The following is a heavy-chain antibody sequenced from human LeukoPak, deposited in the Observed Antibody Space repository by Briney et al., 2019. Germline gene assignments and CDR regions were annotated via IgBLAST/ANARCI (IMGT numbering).Heavy chain of an antibody. J-gene: IGHJ4*02. Sequence: GESLKISGKGSGYSFTSYWIGWVRQMPGKGLGWMGIIYPGDSDNRYSPSLQGPVTSSADKSISTAYLQWSSLKAADTAMYYCATLGGFDYGDYAFDYWGQGTLVTVSS. CDR3: ATLGGFDYGDYAFDY. D-gene: IGHD4-17*01. CDR2: IYPGDSDN. V-gene: IGHV5-51*01. CDR1: GYSFTSYW.